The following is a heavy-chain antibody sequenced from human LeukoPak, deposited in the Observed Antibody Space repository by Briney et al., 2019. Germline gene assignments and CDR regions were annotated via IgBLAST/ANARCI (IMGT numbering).Heavy chain of an antibody. CDR2: INPSGGST. V-gene: IGHV1-46*01. CDR1: GYTFTSYY. Sequence: ASVKVSFKASGYTFTSYYMHWVRQAPGQGLEWMGIINPSGGSTSYAQKFQGRVTMTRDMSTSTVYMELSSLRSEDTAVYYCARAPCTNGVCYHPLFDYWGQGTLVTVSS. J-gene: IGHJ4*02. CDR3: ARAPCTNGVCYHPLFDY. D-gene: IGHD2-8*01.